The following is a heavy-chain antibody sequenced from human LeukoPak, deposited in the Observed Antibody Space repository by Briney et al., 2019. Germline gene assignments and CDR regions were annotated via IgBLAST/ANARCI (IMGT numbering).Heavy chain of an antibody. CDR1: GFTFSSYA. V-gene: IGHV3-23*01. CDR3: AKVVDSSGYYYDAFDI. J-gene: IGHJ3*02. CDR2: ISGSGGST. D-gene: IGHD3-22*01. Sequence: PGGSLRLSCAASGFTFSSYAMSWVRQAPGKGLEWVSAISGSGGSTYYADSVKGRFTISRDNSKNTLYLQMNSLRAEDTAVYYCAKVVDSSGYYYDAFDIWGQGTMVTVSS.